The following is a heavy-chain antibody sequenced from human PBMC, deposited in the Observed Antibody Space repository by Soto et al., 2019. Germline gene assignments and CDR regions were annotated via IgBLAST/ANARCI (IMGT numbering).Heavy chain of an antibody. CDR3: ARGRSINTNMDY. J-gene: IGHJ4*02. D-gene: IGHD2-2*01. Sequence: EVQVVESGGGLVQPGGSLRLSCAASGFTFSTYSMNWARQAPGKGLAWVSSISSSGVSVSYAESVKGRFTISRDNAKNSLYLQMDSLRAADTAVYYCARGRSINTNMDYWGQGTLVTVPS. CDR1: GFTFSTYS. V-gene: IGHV3-21*01. CDR2: ISSSGVSV.